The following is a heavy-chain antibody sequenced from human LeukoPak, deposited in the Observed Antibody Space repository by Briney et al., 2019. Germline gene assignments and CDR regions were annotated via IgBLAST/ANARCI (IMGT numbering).Heavy chain of an antibody. Sequence: SETLPLTCAVSGGSTSSSNRWSWVRQPPGKGLEWIGEIYHSGSTNYNPSLKSRVTISVDTSKNQFSLKLSSVTAADTAVYYCARAVFSAAAASYHYYGMDVWGQGTTVTVSS. J-gene: IGHJ6*02. CDR1: GGSTSSSNR. D-gene: IGHD6-13*01. V-gene: IGHV4-4*02. CDR3: ARAVFSAAAASYHYYGMDV. CDR2: IYHSGST.